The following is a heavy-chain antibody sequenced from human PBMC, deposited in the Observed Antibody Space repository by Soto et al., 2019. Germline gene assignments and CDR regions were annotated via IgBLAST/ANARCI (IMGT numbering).Heavy chain of an antibody. CDR3: ARDNLSSLVVETPPLFYS. J-gene: IGHJ5*01. Sequence: QVQLEQSGGEVKKPGSSVKVSCRVSGGIFSDYAVSWVRQAPGQGLQWVGGIIPKFGTAKYARKFEDRVTLTADELTSTVYMEINNLRSEDTALYYWARDNLSSLVVETPPLFYSWGQGTLLTVSS. CDR2: IIPKFGTA. V-gene: IGHV1-69*12. CDR1: GGIFSDYA. D-gene: IGHD2-21*01.